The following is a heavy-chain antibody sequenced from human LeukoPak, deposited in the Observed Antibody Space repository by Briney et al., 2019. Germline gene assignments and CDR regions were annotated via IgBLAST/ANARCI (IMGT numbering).Heavy chain of an antibody. D-gene: IGHD5-18*01. CDR1: GGSFSGYY. CDR2: INHSGST. V-gene: IGHV4-34*01. Sequence: PSETLSLTCAVYGGSFSGYYWSWIRPPPGKGLEWIGDINHSGSTNYNPSLKSRVTISVDTSKNQFSLKLSSVTAADTAVYYCARRRRRYSSLGDAFDIWGQRTMVPVSS. J-gene: IGHJ3*02. CDR3: ARRRRRYSSLGDAFDI.